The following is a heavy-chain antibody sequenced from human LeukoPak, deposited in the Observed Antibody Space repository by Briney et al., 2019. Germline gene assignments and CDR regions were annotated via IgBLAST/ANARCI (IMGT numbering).Heavy chain of an antibody. CDR3: AKRDTSGSYYFDY. Sequence: GESLRLSCAASGFTFSSYSMSWVRQAPGKGLEWVPAITSSGSNTYFADPVKGRFTISRDNSKNTLYLQMNSLRAEDTAVYLCAKRDTSGSYYFDYWGQGTLVTVSS. CDR2: ITSSGSNT. D-gene: IGHD3-22*01. J-gene: IGHJ4*02. CDR1: GFTFSSYS. V-gene: IGHV3-23*01.